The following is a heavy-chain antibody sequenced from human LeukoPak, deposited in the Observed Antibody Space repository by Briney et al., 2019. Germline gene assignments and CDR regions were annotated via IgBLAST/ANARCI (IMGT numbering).Heavy chain of an antibody. CDR3: AREGDYDSSGYYPYFDY. CDR1: GGTFSSYA. Sequence: SVKVSCKASGGTFSSYAISWVRQAPGQGLEWMGGIIPIFGTANYAQKFQGRVTITADESTSTAYMELSSLRSEDTAVYYCAREGDYDSSGYYPYFDYWGQGTLVTASS. D-gene: IGHD3-22*01. V-gene: IGHV1-69*01. J-gene: IGHJ4*02. CDR2: IIPIFGTA.